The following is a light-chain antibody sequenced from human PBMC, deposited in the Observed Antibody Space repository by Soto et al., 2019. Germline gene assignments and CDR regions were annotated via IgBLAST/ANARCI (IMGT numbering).Light chain of an antibody. CDR2: GAS. V-gene: IGKV3-20*01. CDR3: QQAWT. CDR1: QSVACKY. J-gene: IGKJ1*01. Sequence: EIVLTQSPGTLSLSPGERATLSCRASQSVACKYLAWYQHKPGQAPRLLIYGASNRATGIPDRFGGSGSGTDFTLTISRPEPEDSAVYYCQQAWTFGQGTKVEIK.